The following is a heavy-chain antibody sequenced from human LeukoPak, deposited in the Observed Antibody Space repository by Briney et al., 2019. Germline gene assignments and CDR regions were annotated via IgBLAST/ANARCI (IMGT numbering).Heavy chain of an antibody. V-gene: IGHV3-15*01. J-gene: IGHJ3*02. CDR3: TTDRGLYDSSGYYYFATDI. Sequence: NPGGSLRLSCAASGFTFSSYSMNWVRQAPGKGLEWVGRIKSKSDGGTTDYAAPVKGRFTISRDDSKNTLFLQMNSLKTEDTAVYYCTTDRGLYDSSGYYYFATDIWGQGTMVTVSS. CDR1: GFTFSSYS. CDR2: IKSKSDGGTT. D-gene: IGHD3-22*01.